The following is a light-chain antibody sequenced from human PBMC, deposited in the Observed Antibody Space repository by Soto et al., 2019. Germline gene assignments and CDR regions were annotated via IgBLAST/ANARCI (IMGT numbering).Light chain of an antibody. CDR3: QQYDKSPFT. J-gene: IGKJ3*01. V-gene: IGKV3-20*01. CDR2: GTS. Sequence: EVVLTQSPGTLSLSPGESATLSCRASQSVSGMYLAWYQQKPGQAPRLLIYGTSNRATGIPDRFSGSGSGTDLTLTIRRLEPEDFAMYFCQQYDKSPFTFGHGTKVDI. CDR1: QSVSGMY.